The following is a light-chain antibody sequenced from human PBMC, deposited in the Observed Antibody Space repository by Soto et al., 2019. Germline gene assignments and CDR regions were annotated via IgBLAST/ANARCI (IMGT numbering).Light chain of an antibody. CDR3: QQYNTWPRT. CDR1: QSISSS. CDR2: GAS. Sequence: EKVMTQSPATLSLSPGXRATLSCRASQSISSSLAWYQQKPGQAPRLLIYGASTRATGVPARFSGSGSGTEFTLSISSLQSEDFAVYYCQQYNTWPRTFGQGTKVDIK. V-gene: IGKV3-15*01. J-gene: IGKJ1*01.